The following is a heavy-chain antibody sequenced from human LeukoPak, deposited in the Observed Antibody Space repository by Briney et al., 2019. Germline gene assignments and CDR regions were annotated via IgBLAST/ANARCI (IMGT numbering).Heavy chain of an antibody. Sequence: SETLSLTCAVSGYSISSGGYSWSWIRQPPGKGLEWIGSFYYSGNTYYSPSLKSRITISIDTSNNQFSLKVTSVSAADTAVYYYARHTVTTPHFDYWGQGTLVTVSS. D-gene: IGHD4-17*01. J-gene: IGHJ4*02. CDR1: GYSISSGGYS. V-gene: IGHV4-30-4*07. CDR2: FYYSGNT. CDR3: ARHTVTTPHFDY.